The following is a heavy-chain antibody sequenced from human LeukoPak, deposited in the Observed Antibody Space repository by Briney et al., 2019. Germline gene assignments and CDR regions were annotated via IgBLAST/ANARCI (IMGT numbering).Heavy chain of an antibody. D-gene: IGHD2-15*01. CDR2: ISGSDGST. Sequence: PGGSLRLSCAASGFTFSSYAMSWVRQAPGKGLEWVSAISGSDGSTYYADSVKGRFTISRDNSKNTLYLQMNSLRAEDTAVYYCAKGKGGSCYSTSDYWGQGTLVTVSS. CDR3: AKGKGGSCYSTSDY. V-gene: IGHV3-23*01. CDR1: GFTFSSYA. J-gene: IGHJ4*02.